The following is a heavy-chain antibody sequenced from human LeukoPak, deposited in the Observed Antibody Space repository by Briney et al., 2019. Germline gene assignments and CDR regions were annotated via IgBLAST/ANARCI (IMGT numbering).Heavy chain of an antibody. Sequence: SETLSLTCAVSGYSISSGYYWGWIRQPPGKGLEWIGSTYHSGSTYYNPSLKSRVTISVDTSKNQFSLKLSSVTAADTAVYYCASPPQYCSSTSCYDNWFDPWGQGTLVTVSS. V-gene: IGHV4-38-2*01. D-gene: IGHD2-2*01. CDR2: TYHSGST. CDR3: ASPPQYCSSTSCYDNWFDP. CDR1: GYSISSGYY. J-gene: IGHJ5*02.